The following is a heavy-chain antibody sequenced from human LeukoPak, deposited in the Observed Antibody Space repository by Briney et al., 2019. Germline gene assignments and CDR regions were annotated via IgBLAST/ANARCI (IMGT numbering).Heavy chain of an antibody. D-gene: IGHD2-2*01. CDR3: ARTYCSSTSCYVVDP. V-gene: IGHV4-61*01. J-gene: IGHJ5*02. CDR2: XXXSGST. Sequence: SETLSLTCTVSXGXXSXXXXXXXXXXQPXXXXXEXXXXXXXSGSTNYTPSLXSRVTISVDTSKNQFSLKLSSVTAADTAVYYCARTYCSSTSCYVVDPWGQGTLVTVSS. CDR1: XGXXSXXXXX.